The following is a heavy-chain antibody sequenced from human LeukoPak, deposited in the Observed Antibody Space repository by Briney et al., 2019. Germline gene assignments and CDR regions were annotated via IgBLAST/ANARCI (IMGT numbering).Heavy chain of an antibody. Sequence: PVGSLRLSCAASGFTFSTYALHWVRQAPGKGLEFVSGVNSNGGNTYYANSVKGRFTISRDNSKNTLYLQMGSLRPEDLAVYHCARVILTGYYYDSWGQGTLVTVSS. CDR2: VNSNGGNT. CDR3: ARVILTGYYYDS. J-gene: IGHJ4*02. D-gene: IGHD3-9*01. CDR1: GFTFSTYA. V-gene: IGHV3-64*01.